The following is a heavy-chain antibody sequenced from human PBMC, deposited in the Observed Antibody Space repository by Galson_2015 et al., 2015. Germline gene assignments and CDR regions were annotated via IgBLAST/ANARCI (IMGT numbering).Heavy chain of an antibody. CDR1: GHTFTSYG. CDR3: ARGLFLGGIAARRGWFDP. V-gene: IGHV1-18*04. D-gene: IGHD6-6*01. CDR2: ISAYNGNT. Sequence: SVKVSCKASGHTFTSYGISWVRQAPGQGLEWMGWISAYNGNTNYAQKLQGRVTMTTDTSTSTAYMELWSLRSDDTAVYYCARGLFLGGIAARRGWFDPWGQGTLVTVSS. J-gene: IGHJ5*02.